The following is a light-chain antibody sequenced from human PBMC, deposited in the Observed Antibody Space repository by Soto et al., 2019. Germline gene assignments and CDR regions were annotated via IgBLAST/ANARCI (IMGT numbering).Light chain of an antibody. CDR1: SSNIKTNY. CDR3: AAWDDTLSGRV. CDR2: RNN. J-gene: IGLJ1*01. V-gene: IGLV1-47*01. Sequence: QAVVTQPPSASGTPGQRVTISCSGTSSNIKTNYVYWYEQFPGMAPKLLIYRNNQRPSGVPDRFSGSKSGTSASLAISGLRSEDEADYYCAAWDDTLSGRVFGTGTKPTVL.